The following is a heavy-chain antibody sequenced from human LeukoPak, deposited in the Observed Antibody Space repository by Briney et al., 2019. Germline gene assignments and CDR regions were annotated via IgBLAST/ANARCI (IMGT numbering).Heavy chain of an antibody. CDR2: ISAYNGNT. Sequence: ASVKVSCKASGYTFTSYGISWVRQAPGQGLEWMGWISAYNGNTNYAQKLQGRVTMTTDTSTGTAYTELRSLRSDDTAVYYCARDRGYEPFDYWGQGTLVTVSS. D-gene: IGHD5-12*01. CDR1: GYTFTSYG. V-gene: IGHV1-18*01. J-gene: IGHJ4*02. CDR3: ARDRGYEPFDY.